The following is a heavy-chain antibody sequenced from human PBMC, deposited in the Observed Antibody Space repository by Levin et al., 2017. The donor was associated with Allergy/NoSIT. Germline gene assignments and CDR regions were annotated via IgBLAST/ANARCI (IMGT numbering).Heavy chain of an antibody. V-gene: IGHV1-18*01. CDR1: GYTFTSYG. Sequence: ASVKVSCKASGYTFTSYGISWVRQAPGQGLEWMGWISAYNGNTNYAQKLQGRVTMTTDTSTSTAYMELRSLRSDDTAVYYCAREREREGSGSYWLWGGASGQDYWGQGTLVTVSS. J-gene: IGHJ4*02. D-gene: IGHD3-10*01. CDR2: ISAYNGNT. CDR3: AREREREGSGSYWLWGGASGQDY.